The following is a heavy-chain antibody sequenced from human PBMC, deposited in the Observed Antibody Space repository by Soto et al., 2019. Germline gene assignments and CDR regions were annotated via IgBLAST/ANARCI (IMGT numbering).Heavy chain of an antibody. Sequence: PGGSLRLSCAASGFTFSSYAMSWVRQAPGKGLEWVSAISGSGGSTYYADSVKGRFTISRANSKNTLYLQMNSLRAKDTAVYYCAKDIGPVYSSGWSDYWGQGTLVTVSS. CDR1: GFTFSSYA. J-gene: IGHJ4*02. D-gene: IGHD6-19*01. V-gene: IGHV3-23*01. CDR3: AKDIGPVYSSGWSDY. CDR2: ISGSGGST.